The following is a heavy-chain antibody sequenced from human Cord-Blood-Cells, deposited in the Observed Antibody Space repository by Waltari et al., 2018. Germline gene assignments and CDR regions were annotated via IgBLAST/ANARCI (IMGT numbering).Heavy chain of an antibody. J-gene: IGHJ2*01. D-gene: IGHD1-1*01. CDR1: GFTFSSYS. CDR2: ISSSSSYI. V-gene: IGHV3-21*01. Sequence: EVQLVESGGGLVKPGGSLRLSCAASGFTFSSYSMNWVRQAPGKGLEWVSSISSSSSYIYYADSVEGRFTISRGNAKNSLYLQMNSLRAEDTAVYYGARYLPGEGWYFDLWGRGTLVTVSS. CDR3: ARYLPGEGWYFDL.